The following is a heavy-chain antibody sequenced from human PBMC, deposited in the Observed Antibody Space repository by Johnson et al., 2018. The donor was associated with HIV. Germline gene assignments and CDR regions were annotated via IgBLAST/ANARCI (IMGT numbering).Heavy chain of an antibody. J-gene: IGHJ3*02. CDR3: AKGLFRGVDGFDI. CDR2: INSDGSST. CDR1: GFTFSSYW. V-gene: IGHV3-74*01. Sequence: VQLVESGGGLVQPGGSLRLSCAASGFTFSSYWMHWVRQAPGKGLVWVSRINSDGSSTSYADSVKGRFTISRDNAKNALYLQLNSLRVEDTALYYFAKGLFRGVDGFDIWGQGTMVTVSS. D-gene: IGHD1-26*01.